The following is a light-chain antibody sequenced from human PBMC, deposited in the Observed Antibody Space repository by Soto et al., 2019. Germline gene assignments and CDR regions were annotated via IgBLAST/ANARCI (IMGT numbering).Light chain of an antibody. Sequence: DSHITQSPSTLSASVGDRVTITCRASQSISSWLAWYQQKPGKAPKLLIYKASNLESGVPSRFSGSGSGTEFTLTISSLQPDDFATYYCQQYNSYPLTFGGGTKVDIK. CDR3: QQYNSYPLT. J-gene: IGKJ4*01. CDR1: QSISSW. V-gene: IGKV1-5*03. CDR2: KAS.